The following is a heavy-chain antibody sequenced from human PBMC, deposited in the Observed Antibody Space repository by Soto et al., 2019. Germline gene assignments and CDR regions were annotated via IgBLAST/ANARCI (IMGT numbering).Heavy chain of an antibody. CDR2: IWYDGSNK. D-gene: IGHD4-4*01. CDR1: GFTFSSYG. Sequence: QVQLVESGGGVVQPGRSLRLSCAASGFTFSSYGMHWVRQAPGKGLEWVAVIWYDGSNKYYADSVKGRFTISRDNSKNTLYLQMNSLRAEDTAVYYCARKGATVTTLDYWGQGTPVTVSS. V-gene: IGHV3-33*01. CDR3: ARKGATVTTLDY. J-gene: IGHJ4*02.